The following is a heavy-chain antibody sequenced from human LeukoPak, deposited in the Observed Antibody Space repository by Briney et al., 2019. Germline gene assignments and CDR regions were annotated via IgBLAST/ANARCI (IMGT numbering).Heavy chain of an antibody. CDR2: INHSGST. D-gene: IGHD5-18*01. Sequence: PSETLSLTCTVSGGSISSSSYYWSWIRQPPGKGLEWIGEINHSGSTNYNPSLKSRVTISVDTSKNQFSLKLSSVTAADTAVYYCARLRGYSYGYSDYWGQGTLVTVSS. CDR3: ARLRGYSYGYSDY. CDR1: GGSISSSSYY. V-gene: IGHV4-39*07. J-gene: IGHJ4*02.